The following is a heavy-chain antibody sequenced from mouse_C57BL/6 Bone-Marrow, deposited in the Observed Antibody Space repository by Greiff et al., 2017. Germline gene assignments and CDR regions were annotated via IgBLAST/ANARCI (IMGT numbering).Heavy chain of an antibody. D-gene: IGHD4-1*01. CDR3: AKHELGLWFAY. CDR2: IWGGGST. Sequence: QVQLKESGPGLVAPSQSLSITCTVSGFSLTSSGVAWVRQPPGKGLEWLGVIWGGGSTNYNSALMSRLSISKDNSKSQVFLKMNSLQTEDTAMYYCAKHELGLWFAYWGQGTLVTVSA. V-gene: IGHV2-9*01. CDR1: GFSLTSSG. J-gene: IGHJ3*01.